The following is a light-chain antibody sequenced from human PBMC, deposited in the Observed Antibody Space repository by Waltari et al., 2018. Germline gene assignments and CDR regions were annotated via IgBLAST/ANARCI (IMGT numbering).Light chain of an antibody. J-gene: IGKJ2*01. Sequence: EIVLTQSPATLSLSPGERATLSCRASQSVSNFLAWYQQKPGQAPRLLIYDASNRATGIPARFSGGGSGTDFTRTISSLEPEDFAVYYCQQRSNWPLMYTFGQGTKLEIK. CDR1: QSVSNF. V-gene: IGKV3-11*01. CDR3: QQRSNWPLMYT. CDR2: DAS.